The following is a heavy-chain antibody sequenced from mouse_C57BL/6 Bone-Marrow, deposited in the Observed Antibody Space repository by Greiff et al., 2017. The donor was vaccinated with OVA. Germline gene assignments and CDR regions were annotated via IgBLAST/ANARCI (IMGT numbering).Heavy chain of an antibody. CDR3: ARHEDGYYASYFDY. V-gene: IGHV1-82*01. D-gene: IGHD2-3*01. J-gene: IGHJ2*01. Sequence: VQLQQSGPELVKPGASVKIPCKASGYAFSSSWMNWVKQRPGKGLEWIGRIYPGDGDTNYNGKFKGKATLTADKSSSTAYMQLSSLTSEDSAVXFCARHEDGYYASYFDYWGQGTTLTVSS. CDR1: GYAFSSSW. CDR2: IYPGDGDT.